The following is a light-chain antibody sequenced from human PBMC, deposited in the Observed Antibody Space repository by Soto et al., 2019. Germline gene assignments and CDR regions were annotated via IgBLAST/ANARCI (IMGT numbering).Light chain of an antibody. CDR2: GAS. CDR1: PAIASF. Sequence: IQLTQSPSSLSASVGDRVTITCRASPAIASFLAWYQQKPGTAPKLLIYGASTLHSGVPSRLSGSRSGTDYTLTIASLQPEDFATYYCPPLNGSPWTFGQGTKVEIK. CDR3: PPLNGSPWT. J-gene: IGKJ1*01. V-gene: IGKV1-9*01.